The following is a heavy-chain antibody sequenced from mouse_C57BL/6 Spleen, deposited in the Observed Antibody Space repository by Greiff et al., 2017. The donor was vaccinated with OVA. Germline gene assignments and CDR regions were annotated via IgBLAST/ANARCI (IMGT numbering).Heavy chain of an antibody. CDR1: GYTFTSYW. CDR3: ARDYGSSQGYFEV. D-gene: IGHD1-1*01. CDR2: IYPGSGST. J-gene: IGHJ1*03. V-gene: IGHV1-55*01. Sequence: VQLQQPGAELVKPGASVKMSCKASGYTFTSYWITWVKQRPGQGLEWIGDIYPGSGSTNYNEKFKSKATLTVDTSSSTAYMQLSSLTSEDSAVYYCARDYGSSQGYFEVWGTGTTVTVSS.